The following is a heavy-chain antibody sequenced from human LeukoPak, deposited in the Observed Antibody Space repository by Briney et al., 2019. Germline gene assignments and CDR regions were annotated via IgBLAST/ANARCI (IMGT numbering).Heavy chain of an antibody. CDR2: IYYSGST. V-gene: IGHV4-59*01. J-gene: IGHJ5*02. D-gene: IGHD6-19*01. CDR3: ARAGSGWSYNWFDP. Sequence: PSETLSLTCTVSGGSISSYYWSWIRQPPGKGLEWVGYIYYSGSTNYNPSLKSRVTISVDTSKNQFSLKLSSVTAADTAVYYCARAGSGWSYNWFDPWGQGTLVTVSS. CDR1: GGSISSYY.